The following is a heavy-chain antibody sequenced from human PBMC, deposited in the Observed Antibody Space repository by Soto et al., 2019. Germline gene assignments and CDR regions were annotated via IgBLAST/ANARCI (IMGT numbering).Heavy chain of an antibody. CDR1: GYTFTSYG. CDR2: ISAYNGNT. Sequence: ASVKVSCKASGYTFTSYGISWVRQAPGQGLEWMGWISAYNGNTNYAQKLQGRVTMTTDTSTSTAYMELRSLRSDDTAVYYCAIDSYGSAAYYYYYMDVWGKGTTVTVSS. J-gene: IGHJ6*03. D-gene: IGHD3-10*01. CDR3: AIDSYGSAAYYYYYMDV. V-gene: IGHV1-18*01.